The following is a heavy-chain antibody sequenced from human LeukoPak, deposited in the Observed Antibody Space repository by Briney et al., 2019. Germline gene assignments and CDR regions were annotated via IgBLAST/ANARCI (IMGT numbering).Heavy chain of an antibody. CDR1: EFDFFSYG. J-gene: IGHJ4*01. CDR3: ARELPREVTLDY. D-gene: IGHD2-21*02. CDR2: VFSDGTTT. Sequence: EGSLRLSCVASEFDFFSYGMQWVRQAPGKGLVWVSRVFSDGTTTSYADSVKGRFTISRDNAKNTLYLQMNSLRAEDTAVYYCARELPREVTLDYWGQGTLVSVSP. V-gene: IGHV3-74*01.